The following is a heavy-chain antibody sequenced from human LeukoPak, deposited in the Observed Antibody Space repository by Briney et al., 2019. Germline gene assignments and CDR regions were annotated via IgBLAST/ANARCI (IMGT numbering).Heavy chain of an antibody. J-gene: IGHJ6*02. Sequence: GGSLRLSCAASGFTVSKNYMSWVRQAPGKGLEWVSVIYAGGNTYYADSVKGRFTISRDNSKNTLYLQMNSLRAEDTAVYYCARVRLDGMDVWGQGTTVTVSS. CDR2: IYAGGNT. V-gene: IGHV3-66*01. D-gene: IGHD3-3*01. CDR1: GFTVSKNY. CDR3: ARVRLDGMDV.